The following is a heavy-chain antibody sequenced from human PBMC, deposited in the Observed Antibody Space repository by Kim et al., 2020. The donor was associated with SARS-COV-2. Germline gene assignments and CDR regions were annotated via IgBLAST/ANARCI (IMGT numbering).Heavy chain of an antibody. CDR3: ATSYSSGWSGYYYMDV. D-gene: IGHD6-19*01. V-gene: IGHV4-4*09. Sequence: SQKSRVTISADTSKNQFSRKLSSVTAADTAVYYCATSYSSGWSGYYYMDVWGKGTTVTVSS. J-gene: IGHJ6*03.